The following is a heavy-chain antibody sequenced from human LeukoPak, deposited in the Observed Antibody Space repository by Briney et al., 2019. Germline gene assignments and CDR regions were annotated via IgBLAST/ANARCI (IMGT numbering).Heavy chain of an antibody. V-gene: IGHV3-23*01. J-gene: IGHJ4*02. CDR3: AKSSSGWYNVYDS. D-gene: IGHD6-19*01. Sequence: PGGSLRLSCAASGFTFSTYAISWVRQAPGKGLEWVSTISGSGLSTYYADSVKGRFTISRDNSKDTLFLQMNSLRAEDTAVFYCAKSSSGWYNVYDSWGQGTLVTVSS. CDR2: ISGSGLST. CDR1: GFTFSTYA.